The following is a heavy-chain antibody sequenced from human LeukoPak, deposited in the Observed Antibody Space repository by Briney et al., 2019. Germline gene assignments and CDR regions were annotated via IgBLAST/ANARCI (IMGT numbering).Heavy chain of an antibody. CDR2: IYYSGST. V-gene: IGHV4-59*01. D-gene: IGHD3-22*01. CDR3: ARDVPPHYYDSSGYDL. Sequence: PSETLSLTRTVSGGSISSYYWSWIRQPPGKGLEWIGYIYYSGSTNYNPSLKSRVTISVDTSKNQFSLKLSSVTAADTAVYYCARDVPPHYYDSSGYDLWGRGTPVTVSS. CDR1: GGSISSYY. J-gene: IGHJ2*01.